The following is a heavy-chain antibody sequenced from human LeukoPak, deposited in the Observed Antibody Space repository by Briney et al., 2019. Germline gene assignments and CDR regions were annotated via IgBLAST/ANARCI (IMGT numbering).Heavy chain of an antibody. CDR2: IYYTGTT. CDR3: ARSMAAARPTHNWFDP. J-gene: IGHJ5*02. CDR1: GGSISWINNY. D-gene: IGHD6-6*01. V-gene: IGHV4-39*01. Sequence: SETLSLTCTLSGGSISWINNYWGWIRQPPGKGLEWIGSIYYTGTTYYNPSLKSRVTVSVDTSKNQFSLKLTSVTAADTAVYYCARSMAAARPTHNWFDPWGHGTLVTVSP.